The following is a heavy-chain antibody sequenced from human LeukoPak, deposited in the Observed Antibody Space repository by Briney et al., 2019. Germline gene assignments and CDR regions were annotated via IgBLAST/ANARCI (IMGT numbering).Heavy chain of an antibody. Sequence: GGSLRLSCAASGFTVSSNYMSWVRQAPGKGLEWVSVIYSGGSTYYADSVKGRFTISRDNSKNTLYLQMNSLRAEDTAVYYCARDTYYYDSSGYYYEPDYYYYYGMDVWGQGTTVTVSS. CDR2: IYSGGST. J-gene: IGHJ6*02. V-gene: IGHV3-53*01. D-gene: IGHD3-22*01. CDR1: GFTVSSNY. CDR3: ARDTYYYDSSGYYYEPDYYYYYGMDV.